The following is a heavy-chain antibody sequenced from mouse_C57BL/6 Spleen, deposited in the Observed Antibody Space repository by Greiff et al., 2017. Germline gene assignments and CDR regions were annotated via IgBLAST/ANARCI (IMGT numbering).Heavy chain of an antibody. CDR2: INPSSGYT. CDR1: GYTFTSYT. Sequence: QVQLKQSGAELARPGASVKMSCKASGYTFTSYTMHWVKQRPGQGLEWIGYINPSSGYTKYNQKFKDKATLTADKSSSTAYMQLSSLTSEDSAVYYCARGRGYSNYAMDYWGQGTSVTVSS. J-gene: IGHJ4*01. CDR3: ARGRGYSNYAMDY. V-gene: IGHV1-4*01. D-gene: IGHD2-5*01.